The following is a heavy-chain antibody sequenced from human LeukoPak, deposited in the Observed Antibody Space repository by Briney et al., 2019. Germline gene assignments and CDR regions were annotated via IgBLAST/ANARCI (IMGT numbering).Heavy chain of an antibody. D-gene: IGHD6-6*01. J-gene: IGHJ4*02. Sequence: SVKVSCKASGGTFSSYAISWVRQAPGQGLEWMGGIIPIFGTANYAQKFQGRVTITTDESTSTDYMELNSLRAEDTAVYYCARDRGAARIDYWGQGTLVTVSS. CDR2: IIPIFGTA. CDR3: ARDRGAARIDY. CDR1: GGTFSSYA. V-gene: IGHV1-69*05.